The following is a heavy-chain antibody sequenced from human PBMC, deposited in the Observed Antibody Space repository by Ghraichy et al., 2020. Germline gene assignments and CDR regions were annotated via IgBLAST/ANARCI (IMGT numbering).Heavy chain of an antibody. J-gene: IGHJ3*02. CDR1: GFTFSSYW. Sequence: GGSLRLSCAASGFTFSSYWMHWVRQAPGKGLVWVSRINSDGSSTTYADSVKGRFTISRDNAKNTLYLQMNSLRVEDTAVYYCARETDRRQLVSHAFDIWGQGTMVTVSS. V-gene: IGHV3-74*01. D-gene: IGHD1-1*01. CDR3: ARETDRRQLVSHAFDI. CDR2: INSDGSST.